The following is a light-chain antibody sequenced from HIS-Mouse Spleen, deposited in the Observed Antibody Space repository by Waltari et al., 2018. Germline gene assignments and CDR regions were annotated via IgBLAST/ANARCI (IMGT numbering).Light chain of an antibody. Sequence: QSALTQPASVSGSPGQSITISYTGTSSYVGGYYYVSWYQQHPGQAPKLLIYDVSNRPSGVSNRFSGSKSGNTASLTISGLQAEDEADYYCSSYTSSSFNVVFGGGTKLTVL. J-gene: IGLJ2*01. CDR2: DVS. V-gene: IGLV2-14*03. CDR3: SSYTSSSFNVV. CDR1: SSYVGGYYY.